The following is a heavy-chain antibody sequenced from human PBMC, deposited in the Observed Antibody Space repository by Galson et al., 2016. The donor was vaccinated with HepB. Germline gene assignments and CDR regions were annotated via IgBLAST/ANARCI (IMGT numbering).Heavy chain of an antibody. V-gene: IGHV4-39*01. CDR2: IYYSGST. D-gene: IGHD5-18*01. CDR1: GGSISSSSYH. CDR3: ARHLKIQLWLRGNWFDP. Sequence: ETLSLTCTVSGGSISSSSYHWGWIRQPPGKGLEWIGSIYYSGSTYYNPSLKSRVTISVDTSKNQFSLKLSSVTAADTAVYYCARHLKIQLWLRGNWFDPWGQGTLVTVSS. J-gene: IGHJ5*02.